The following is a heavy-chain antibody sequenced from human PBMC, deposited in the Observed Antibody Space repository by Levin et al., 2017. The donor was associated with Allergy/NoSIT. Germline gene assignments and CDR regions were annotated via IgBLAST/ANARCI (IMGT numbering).Heavy chain of an antibody. J-gene: IGHJ6*03. V-gene: IGHV4-34*01. Sequence: SETLSLTCAVYGGSFSGYYWSWIRQPPGKGLEWIGEINHSGSTNYNPSLKSRVTISVDTSKNQFSLKLSTVTAADTAVYYCARVSDPPHPHYYYYMDVWGKGATVTVSS. CDR3: ARVSDPPHPHYYYYMDV. CDR2: INHSGST. CDR1: GGSFSGYY.